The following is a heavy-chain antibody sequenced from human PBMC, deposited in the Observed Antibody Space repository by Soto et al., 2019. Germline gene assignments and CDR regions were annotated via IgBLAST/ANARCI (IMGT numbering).Heavy chain of an antibody. CDR2: IAAPGST. CDR1: GFTFSDYA. Sequence: EVQLVESGGGLVQPGGSLRLSCAASGFTFSDYAIPWVRQATGKRLEWVSAIAAPGSTTSAASVQGRFTISREDAKNSLFLQINSLRDGDTATYSCVRERLGIGTWYFDLWGRGTLVTVSS. CDR3: VRERLGIGTWYFDL. D-gene: IGHD7-27*01. J-gene: IGHJ2*01. V-gene: IGHV3-13*04.